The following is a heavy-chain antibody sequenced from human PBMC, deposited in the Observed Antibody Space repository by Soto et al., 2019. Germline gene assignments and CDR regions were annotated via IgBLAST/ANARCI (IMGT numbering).Heavy chain of an antibody. CDR3: AKDRDIVVVPAAMLDAFDI. J-gene: IGHJ3*02. Sequence: HPGGSLRLSCAASGFTFSSCAMSWVRQAPGKGLEWVSAISGSGGSTYYADSVKGRFTISRDNSKNTLYLQMNSLRAEDTAVYYCAKDRDIVVVPAAMLDAFDIWGQGTMVTVSS. CDR2: ISGSGGST. V-gene: IGHV3-23*01. CDR1: GFTFSSCA. D-gene: IGHD2-2*01.